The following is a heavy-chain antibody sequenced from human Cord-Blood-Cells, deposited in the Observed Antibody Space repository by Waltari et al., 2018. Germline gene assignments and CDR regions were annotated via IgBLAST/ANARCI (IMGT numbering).Heavy chain of an antibody. CDR3: ARGQLGRPGY. J-gene: IGHJ4*02. CDR2: IKHSGST. Sequence: QVQLQQWGAGLLKPSETLSLTCAVYGGSFSGYYWSWIRQPPGKGLEWIGEIKHSGSTNYNPSLKSRVTISVDTSKNQFSLKLSSVTAADTAVYYCARGQLGRPGYWGQGTLVTVSS. CDR1: GGSFSGYY. V-gene: IGHV4-34*01. D-gene: IGHD1-1*01.